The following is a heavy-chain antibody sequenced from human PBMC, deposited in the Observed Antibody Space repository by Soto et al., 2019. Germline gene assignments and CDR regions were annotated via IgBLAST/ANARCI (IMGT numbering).Heavy chain of an antibody. D-gene: IGHD2-8*02. CDR1: GLTFSSYG. CDR3: ARDLESITGLRY. V-gene: IGHV3-30*03. Sequence: GGSLRLSCAVSGLTFSSYGMHWVRQAPGKGLEWVAVIQYDGSNKYYASSVKGRFTISRDNSKNTLYLQMNSLRVEDSAVYYCARDLESITGLRYWGQGTLVTVSS. J-gene: IGHJ4*02. CDR2: IQYDGSNK.